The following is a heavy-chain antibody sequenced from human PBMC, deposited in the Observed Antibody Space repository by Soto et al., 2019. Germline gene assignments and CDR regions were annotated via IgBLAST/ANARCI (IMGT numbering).Heavy chain of an antibody. J-gene: IGHJ6*02. CDR2: IIPIFGTA. Sequence: SVQVSCKASGGTFSSYAINCVRQAPGQRLEWMGGIIPIFGTANYAQKFQGRVTITADESTSTAYMELSSLRSEDTAVYYCARGGDIVATVQGHYYYGMDVWGQGTTVTVSS. D-gene: IGHD5-12*01. CDR3: ARGGDIVATVQGHYYYGMDV. CDR1: GGTFSSYA. V-gene: IGHV1-69*13.